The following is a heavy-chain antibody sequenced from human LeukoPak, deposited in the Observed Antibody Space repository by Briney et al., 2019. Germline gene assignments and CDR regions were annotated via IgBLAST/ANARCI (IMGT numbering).Heavy chain of an antibody. Sequence: GGSLRLSCAASGFTFSSYAMHWVRQAPGKGLEWVAVISYDGSNKYYADSVKGRFTISRDNSKNTLYLQMNSLRAEDTAVYYCASHQEWQLPSGFDIWGQGTMVTVSS. CDR2: ISYDGSNK. V-gene: IGHV3-30-3*01. CDR3: ASHQEWQLPSGFDI. J-gene: IGHJ3*02. CDR1: GFTFSSYA. D-gene: IGHD2-15*01.